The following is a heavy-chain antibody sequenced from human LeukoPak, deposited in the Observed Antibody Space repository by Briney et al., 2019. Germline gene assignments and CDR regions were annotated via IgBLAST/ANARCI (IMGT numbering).Heavy chain of an antibody. D-gene: IGHD6-13*01. CDR2: IYHSGST. CDR1: GGSISSSNW. J-gene: IGHJ6*03. V-gene: IGHV4-4*02. CDR3: ARSSSWPYYYYYYMDV. Sequence: PSETLSLTCAVSGGSISSSNWWSWVRQPPGKGLEWIGEIYHSGSTNYNPSLKSRVTISVDKSKNQFSLKLSSVTAADTAVYYCARSSSWPYYYYYYMDVWGKGTTVTVSS.